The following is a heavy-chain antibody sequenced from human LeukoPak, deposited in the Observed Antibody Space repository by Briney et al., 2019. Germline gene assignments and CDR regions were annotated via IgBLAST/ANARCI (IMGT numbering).Heavy chain of an antibody. CDR2: ISGSGGST. D-gene: IGHD3-22*01. V-gene: IGHV3-23*01. CDR1: GFTFSSYA. CDR3: AKDPGGLAMIVVNDDY. Sequence: GGSLRLSCAASGFTFSSYAMSWVRQAPGKGLEWVSAISGSGGSTYYADSVKGRFTISRGNSKNTLYLQMNSLRAEDTAVYYCAKDPGGLAMIVVNDDYWGQGTLVTVSS. J-gene: IGHJ4*02.